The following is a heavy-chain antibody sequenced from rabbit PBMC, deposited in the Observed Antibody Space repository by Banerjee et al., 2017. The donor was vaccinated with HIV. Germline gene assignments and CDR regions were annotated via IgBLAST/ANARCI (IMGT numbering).Heavy chain of an antibody. Sequence: QEQLEESGGDLVKPEGSLTLTCTASGFSFSSGYYMCWVRQAPGKGPVWIACIYTGSSVRTNYASWAKGRFTISKTSSTTVTLQMTSLTAADTATYFCARLGYASSSGYYFNLWGPGTLVTVS. CDR2: IYTGSSVRT. J-gene: IGHJ4*01. CDR3: ARLGYASSSGYYFNL. D-gene: IGHD1-1*01. V-gene: IGHV1S45*01. CDR1: GFSFSSGYY.